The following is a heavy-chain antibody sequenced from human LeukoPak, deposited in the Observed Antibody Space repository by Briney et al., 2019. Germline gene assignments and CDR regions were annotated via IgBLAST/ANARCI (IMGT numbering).Heavy chain of an antibody. CDR1: GGTFSSYA. CDR2: IIPIFGTA. J-gene: IGHJ5*02. CDR3: ARDVYCTNPLCTYNWFDP. Sequence: SVKVFCKASGGTFSSYAISWVRQAPGQGLEWMGGIIPIFGTANYAQKFQGRVTITTDESTSTAYMELSSLRSEDTAVYYCARDVYCTNPLCTYNWFDPWGQGTLVTVSS. V-gene: IGHV1-69*05. D-gene: IGHD2-8*01.